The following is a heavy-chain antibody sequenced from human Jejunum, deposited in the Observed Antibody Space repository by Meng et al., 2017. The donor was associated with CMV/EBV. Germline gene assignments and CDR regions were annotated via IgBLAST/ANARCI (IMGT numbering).Heavy chain of an antibody. D-gene: IGHD6-13*01. J-gene: IGHJ5*02. CDR2: VYWDDNK. Sequence: SGLSLTTSRMDVGWIRQTPGKALEWRGIVYWDDNKFYNPSLRSRLSITRDTSKNQVVLTLTNVDPVDTATYYCARSGNNVWYQQKNWFDPWGQGTLVTVS. CDR1: GLSLTTSRMD. CDR3: ARSGNNVWYQQKNWFDP. V-gene: IGHV2-5*02.